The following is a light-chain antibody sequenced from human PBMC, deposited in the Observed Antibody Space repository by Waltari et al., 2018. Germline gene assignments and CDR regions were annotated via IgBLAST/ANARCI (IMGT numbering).Light chain of an antibody. Sequence: EIVLTQSPGTLSLSPGERATLSCRASQSVSRALAWYQQKPGQAPRLLIYAASSRATGIPDRFSGGGSGTDFSLTISRLEPEDFAVYYCQHYVRLPVTFGQGTKVEIK. CDR3: QHYVRLPVT. CDR2: AAS. J-gene: IGKJ1*01. V-gene: IGKV3-20*01. CDR1: QSVSRA.